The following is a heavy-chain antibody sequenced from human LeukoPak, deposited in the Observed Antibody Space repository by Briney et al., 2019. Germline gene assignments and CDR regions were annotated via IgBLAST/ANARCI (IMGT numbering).Heavy chain of an antibody. CDR3: ARGPVGGATYYDGDAFDI. CDR2: IYYSGST. CDR1: GGSISSSSYY. J-gene: IGHJ3*02. Sequence: SETLSLTCTVSGGSISSSSYYWGWIRQPPGKGLEWIGSIYYSGSTYYNPSLKSRVTISVDTSKNQFSLKLSSVTAVDTAVYYCARGPVGGATYYDGDAFDIWGQGTVVTVSS. D-gene: IGHD1-26*01. V-gene: IGHV4-39*07.